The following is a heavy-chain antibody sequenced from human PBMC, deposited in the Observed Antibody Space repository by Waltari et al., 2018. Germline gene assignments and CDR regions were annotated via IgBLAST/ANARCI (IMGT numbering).Heavy chain of an antibody. J-gene: IGHJ3*02. D-gene: IGHD3-3*01. CDR3: ARDDLLRGHYSYDALDI. Sequence: EVQLVESGGGLVQPGGSLRLSCAASGFTFSTYSMNWVRQAPGKGTEWISFVSSTGSPIYDAESVKGRFTISRDNDNNLVYLQMSSLRAEDTAVYYCARDDLLRGHYSYDALDIWGQGTMVTVSS. V-gene: IGHV3-48*01. CDR2: VSSTGSPI. CDR1: GFTFSTYS.